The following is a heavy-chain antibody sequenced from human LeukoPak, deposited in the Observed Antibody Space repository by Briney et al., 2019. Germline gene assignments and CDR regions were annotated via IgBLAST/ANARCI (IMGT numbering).Heavy chain of an antibody. D-gene: IGHD3-10*01. CDR2: IYHSGST. CDR3: ASSPYRSGSYDY. CDR1: GGSISSGGYS. J-gene: IGHJ4*02. V-gene: IGHV4-30-2*01. Sequence: SQTLSLNCAVSGGSISSGGYSWSWIRQPPGKGLEWIGYIYHSGSTYYNPSLKSRVTISVDRFKNQFSLNLSSVTAADTAVYYCASSPYRSGSYDYWGQGTLVTVSS.